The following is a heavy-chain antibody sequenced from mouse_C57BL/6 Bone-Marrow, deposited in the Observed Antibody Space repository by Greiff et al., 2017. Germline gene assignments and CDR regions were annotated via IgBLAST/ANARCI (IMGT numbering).Heavy chain of an antibody. CDR3: ARLGWFAWFAY. CDR2: INPYNGGT. Sequence: EVKVVESGPVLVKPGASVKMSCKASGYTFTDYYMNWVKQSHGKSLEWIGVINPYNGGTSYNQKFKGKATLTVDKSSSTAYMELNSLTSEDSAVYYCARLGWFAWFAYWGQGTLVTVSA. J-gene: IGHJ3*01. D-gene: IGHD1-1*02. V-gene: IGHV1-19*01. CDR1: GYTFTDYY.